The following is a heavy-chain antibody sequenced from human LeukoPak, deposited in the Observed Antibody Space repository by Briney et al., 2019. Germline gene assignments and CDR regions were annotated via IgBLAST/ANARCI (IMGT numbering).Heavy chain of an antibody. J-gene: IGHJ4*02. D-gene: IGHD2-2*01. CDR2: ISGSGGST. V-gene: IGHV3-23*01. Sequence: GGSLRLSCAASGLTFSSYAMSWVRQAPGKGLEWVSAISGSGGSTYYADSVKGRFTISRDNSKNTLYLQMNSLRAEDTAVYYCAKDLGYCSSTSCYRPFDYWGQGTLVTVSS. CDR3: AKDLGYCSSTSCYRPFDY. CDR1: GLTFSSYA.